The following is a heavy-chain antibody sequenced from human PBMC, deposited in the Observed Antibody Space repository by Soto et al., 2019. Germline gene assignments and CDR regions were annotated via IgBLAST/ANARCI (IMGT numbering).Heavy chain of an antibody. V-gene: IGHV4-4*02. J-gene: IGHJ4*02. CDR2: IYHSGST. D-gene: IGHD6-13*01. Sequence: QVQLQESGPGLVKPSGTLSLTCAVSGGSISSSNWWSWVRQPPGKGLEWIGEIYHSGSTNYNPSPKSRVPISVDKSKNQFSLKLSSVPAADTAVYYCARTAAAGTYLDYWGQGTLVTVSS. CDR1: GGSISSSNW. CDR3: ARTAAAGTYLDY.